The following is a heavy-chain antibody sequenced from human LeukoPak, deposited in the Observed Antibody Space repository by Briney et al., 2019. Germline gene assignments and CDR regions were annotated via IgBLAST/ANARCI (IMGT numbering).Heavy chain of an antibody. Sequence: SETLSLTCTVAGGSISSYYWSWIRQPAGKGLEWIGRIYTSGSTNYNPSLKSRVTMSVDTSKNQFSLKLSSVTAADTAVYYCARALMVRGVINWFDPWGQGTLVTVSS. J-gene: IGHJ5*02. CDR2: IYTSGST. CDR3: ARALMVRGVINWFDP. CDR1: GGSISSYY. D-gene: IGHD3-10*01. V-gene: IGHV4-4*07.